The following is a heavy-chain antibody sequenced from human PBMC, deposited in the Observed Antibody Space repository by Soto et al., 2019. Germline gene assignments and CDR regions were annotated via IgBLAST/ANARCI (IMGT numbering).Heavy chain of an antibody. J-gene: IGHJ4*02. CDR2: ISSSSSTI. V-gene: IGHV3-48*04. D-gene: IGHD3-9*01. CDR1: GFTFSSYS. Sequence: GGSLRLSCAASGFTFSSYSMNWVRQAPWKGLEWVSYISSSSSTIYYADSVKGRFTISRDNAKNSLYLQMNSLRAEDTAVYYWARDRYDSSTAYYAGYGLFDYWGQGTLVTVSS. CDR3: ARDRYDSSTAYYAGYGLFDY.